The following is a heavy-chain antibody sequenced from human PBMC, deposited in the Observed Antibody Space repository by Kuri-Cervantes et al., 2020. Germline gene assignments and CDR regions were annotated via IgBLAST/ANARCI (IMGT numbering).Heavy chain of an antibody. D-gene: IGHD2-2*01. CDR3: ARYCSTSSCYVGQNDAFDI. Sequence: GSLRLSCAVYSGSFSHYYWSWIRQPPGKGLEWIGEINHDGSTSYNPSLKSRVTISVDTSKNQFSLKLSSVTAADTAVYYCARYCSTSSCYVGQNDAFDIWGQGTMVTVSS. CDR2: INHDGST. CDR1: SGSFSHYY. V-gene: IGHV4-34*01. J-gene: IGHJ3*02.